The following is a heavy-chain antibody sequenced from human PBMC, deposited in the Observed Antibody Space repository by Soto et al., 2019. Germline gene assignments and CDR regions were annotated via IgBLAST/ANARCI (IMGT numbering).Heavy chain of an antibody. Sequence: EVQLLESGGGLVQPGGSLRLSCAASGFTFSSYAMSWVRQAPGKGLEWVSAISGSGGSTYYADSVKGRFTISRDNSKNTLYLQMNSLRAEDTDVYYCAKDPGYCSSTSCQPGYWGQGTLVTVSS. CDR1: GFTFSSYA. CDR3: AKDPGYCSSTSCQPGY. CDR2: ISGSGGST. V-gene: IGHV3-23*01. J-gene: IGHJ4*02. D-gene: IGHD2-2*01.